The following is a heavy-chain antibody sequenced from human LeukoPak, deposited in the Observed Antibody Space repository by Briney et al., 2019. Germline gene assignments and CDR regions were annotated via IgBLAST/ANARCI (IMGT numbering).Heavy chain of an antibody. CDR3: VKDLYGPGSYHSYGMDV. CDR2: ISGDGSRT. Sequence: HPGGSLRLSCGASGFTFNAYAMQWVRQVPGKGLEWVSLISGDGSRTYYSDSVKGRFTISRDNSKDSLYLQMSSLRTEDSAFYYCVKDLYGPGSYHSYGMDVWGQGTTVTVSS. V-gene: IGHV3-43*02. J-gene: IGHJ6*02. D-gene: IGHD3-10*01. CDR1: GFTFNAYA.